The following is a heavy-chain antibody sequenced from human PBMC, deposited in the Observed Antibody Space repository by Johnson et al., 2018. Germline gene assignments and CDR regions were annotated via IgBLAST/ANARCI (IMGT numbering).Heavy chain of an antibody. Sequence: EVQLVESGGGLVKPGGSLRLSCATSGFTFSSYGINWVRQAPGKGPEWVSFISSGSSYIYYADSVKGRFTVSRDDAKNSVFLQMNSLRVDDTAVYYCVRDSTRTVNWGQGTLVSVSS. CDR3: VRDSTRTVN. J-gene: IGHJ4*02. CDR1: GFTFSSYG. CDR2: ISSGSSYI. V-gene: IGHV3-21*01. D-gene: IGHD4-11*01.